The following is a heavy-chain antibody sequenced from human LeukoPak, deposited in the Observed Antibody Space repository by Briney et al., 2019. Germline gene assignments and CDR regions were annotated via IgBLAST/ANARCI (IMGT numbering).Heavy chain of an antibody. D-gene: IGHD3-3*01. CDR1: GYTFTSYG. V-gene: IGHV1-18*01. CDR3: ARYYDFWSGYYKGSRNYYYYYMDV. CDR2: ISAYNGNT. J-gene: IGHJ6*03. Sequence: ASVKVSCKASGYTFTSYGISRVRQAPGQGLEWMGWISAYNGNTNYAQKLQGRVTMTTDTSTSTAYMELRSLRSDDTAVYYCARYYDFWSGYYKGSRNYYYYYMDVWGKGTTVTVSS.